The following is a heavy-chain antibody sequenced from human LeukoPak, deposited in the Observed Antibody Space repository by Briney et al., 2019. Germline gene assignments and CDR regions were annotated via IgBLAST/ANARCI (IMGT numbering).Heavy chain of an antibody. J-gene: IGHJ4*02. CDR3: ARLDIAAAGTAGNDY. CDR1: GFTFSSYE. Sequence: PGGSLRLSCASSGFTFSSYEMNWVRQAPGKGLEGVSYISSSGSTIYYADSVKGRFTISRDNAKNSLYLQMNSLRAEDTAVYYCARLDIAAAGTAGNDYWGQGTLVTVSS. D-gene: IGHD6-13*01. V-gene: IGHV3-48*03. CDR2: ISSSGSTI.